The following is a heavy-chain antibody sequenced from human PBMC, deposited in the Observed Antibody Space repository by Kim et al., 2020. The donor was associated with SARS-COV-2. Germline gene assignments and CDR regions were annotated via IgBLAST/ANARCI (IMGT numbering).Heavy chain of an antibody. D-gene: IGHD3-3*01. J-gene: IGHJ4*02. Sequence: NYAQRLQGRVTMTTDTSTSKAYMELRSLRSDDTAVYYCARVRDFWSGYYLWGQGTLVTVSS. V-gene: IGHV1-18*01. CDR3: ARVRDFWSGYYL.